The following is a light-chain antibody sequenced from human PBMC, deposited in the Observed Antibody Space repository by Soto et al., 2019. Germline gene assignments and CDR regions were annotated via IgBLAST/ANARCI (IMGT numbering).Light chain of an antibody. CDR2: DAS. CDR1: QSVSSY. Sequence: EIVLTQSPATLSLSPGERATLSCRASQSVSSYLAWYQQKPGQAPRLLIYDASNRATGIPARFSGSGSGTDFTLTISSLEPEEFAVYYGQQRSNWPPWTFGQGTKVEIK. V-gene: IGKV3-11*01. CDR3: QQRSNWPPWT. J-gene: IGKJ1*01.